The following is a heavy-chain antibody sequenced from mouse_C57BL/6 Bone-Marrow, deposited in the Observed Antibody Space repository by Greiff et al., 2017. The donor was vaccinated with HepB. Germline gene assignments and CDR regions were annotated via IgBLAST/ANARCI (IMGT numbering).Heavy chain of an antibody. J-gene: IGHJ4*01. D-gene: IGHD1-1*01. CDR2: INPGSGGT. Sequence: VQLQQSGAELVRPGTSVKVSCKASGYAFTNYLIEWVKQRPGQGLEWIGVINPGSGGTNYNEKFKGKATLTADKSSSTAYMQLSSLTSEDAAVYFCAGGGYYGSSRDYYAMDYWGQGTSVTVSS. CDR1: GYAFTNYL. V-gene: IGHV1-54*01. CDR3: AGGGYYGSSRDYYAMDY.